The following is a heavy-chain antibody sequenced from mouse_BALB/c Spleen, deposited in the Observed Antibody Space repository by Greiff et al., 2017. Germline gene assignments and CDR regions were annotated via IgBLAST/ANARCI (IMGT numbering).Heavy chain of an antibody. CDR2: ISSGGGST. CDR1: GFAFSSYD. Sequence: EVQVVESGGGLVKPGGSLKLSCAASGFAFSSYDMSWVRQTPEKRLEWVAYISSGGGSTYYPDTVKGRFIISRDNAKNTLYLQMSSLKSEDTAMYYCAGNYYGSGYYAMDYWGQGTSVTVSS. V-gene: IGHV5-12-1*01. J-gene: IGHJ4*01. CDR3: AGNYYGSGYYAMDY. D-gene: IGHD1-1*01.